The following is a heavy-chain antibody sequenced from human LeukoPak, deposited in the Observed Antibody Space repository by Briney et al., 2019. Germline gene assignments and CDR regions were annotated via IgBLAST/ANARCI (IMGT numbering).Heavy chain of an antibody. V-gene: IGHV1-2*02. D-gene: IGHD2/OR15-2a*01. CDR2: INPNSGGT. J-gene: IGHJ4*02. CDR1: GYTFTGYY. Sequence: ASVKVSCKASGYTFTGYYMHWVRQAPGQGLEWMGWINPNSGGTNYAQKFQGRVTMTRDTSISTAYMELSRLRSDDTAVYYCARAVLLSHGDFDYWGQGTLVTVSS. CDR3: ARAVLLSHGDFDY.